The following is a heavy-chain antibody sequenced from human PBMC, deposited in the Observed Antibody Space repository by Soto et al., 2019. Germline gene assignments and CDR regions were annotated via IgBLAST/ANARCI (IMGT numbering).Heavy chain of an antibody. Sequence: PGGSLRLSCAASGFTFDDYAMHWVRQAPGKGLEWVSGISWNSGSIGYADSVKGRFTISRDNAKNSLYLQMNSLRAEDTALYYCAKDIDYDSSGYYLDYWGQGTLVTASS. V-gene: IGHV3-9*01. CDR1: GFTFDDYA. D-gene: IGHD3-22*01. CDR2: ISWNSGSI. J-gene: IGHJ4*02. CDR3: AKDIDYDSSGYYLDY.